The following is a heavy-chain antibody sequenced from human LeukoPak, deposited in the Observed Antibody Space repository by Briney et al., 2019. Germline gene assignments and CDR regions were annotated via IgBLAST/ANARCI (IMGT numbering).Heavy chain of an antibody. CDR1: GFTFSSYA. V-gene: IGHV3-30*04. J-gene: IGHJ5*02. D-gene: IGHD6-19*01. Sequence: GGSLRLSCAASGFTFSSYAMHWVRQAPGKGLEWVAVISYDGSNKYYADSVKGRFTISRDNSKNTLYLQMNSLRAEDTAVYYCAKVVKIYSSNNWFDPWGQGTLVTVSS. CDR2: ISYDGSNK. CDR3: AKVVKIYSSNNWFDP.